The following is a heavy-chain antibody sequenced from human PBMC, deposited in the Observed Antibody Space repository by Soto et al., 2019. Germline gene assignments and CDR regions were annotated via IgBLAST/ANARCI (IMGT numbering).Heavy chain of an antibody. D-gene: IGHD4-17*01. V-gene: IGHV3-7*03. J-gene: IGHJ4*02. Sequence: EVHLVESGGGLVQPGGSLRLSCAASGFTFSNFYMSWARQAPGKGLEWVAHIKQDGSEIYYVDSVKGRFTISRDNAKCSLSLQMNSLRADDTAVYYCARDTASRSYGSDYWGQGTLVTVSS. CDR1: GFTFSNFY. CDR3: ARDTASRSYGSDY. CDR2: IKQDGSEI.